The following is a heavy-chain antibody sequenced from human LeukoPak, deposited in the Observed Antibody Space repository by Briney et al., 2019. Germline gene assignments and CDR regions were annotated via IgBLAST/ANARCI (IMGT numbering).Heavy chain of an antibody. Sequence: PGGSLRLSCAASGFIFSDYYMSWIRQAPGKGLEWVSYISNSGSIIHYADSLKGRFTISRDNSKNTLYLQMNSLRAEDTAVYYCARRAGAYSHPYDYWGQGTLVTVSS. J-gene: IGHJ4*02. D-gene: IGHD4/OR15-4a*01. CDR3: ARRAGAYSHPYDY. CDR1: GFIFSDYY. CDR2: ISNSGSII. V-gene: IGHV3-11*01.